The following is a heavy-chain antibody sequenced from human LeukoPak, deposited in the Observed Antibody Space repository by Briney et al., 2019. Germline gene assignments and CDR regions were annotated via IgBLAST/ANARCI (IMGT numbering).Heavy chain of an antibody. D-gene: IGHD6-19*01. CDR3: APCPSVAGTDIDY. J-gene: IGHJ4*02. CDR1: GGSISSGDYY. Sequence: SETLSLTCTVSGGSISSGDYYWSWIRQPPGKGLEWIAYIYYSGSTNYNPSLKSRVTISLDTSKNQFSLKLSSVTAADTALYYCAPCPSVAGTDIDYWGQGTLVTVSS. V-gene: IGHV4-61*08. CDR2: IYYSGST.